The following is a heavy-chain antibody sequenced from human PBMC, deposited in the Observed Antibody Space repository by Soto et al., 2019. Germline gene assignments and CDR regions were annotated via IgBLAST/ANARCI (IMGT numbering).Heavy chain of an antibody. CDR2: VSGDNGNT. CDR1: GYTFSSHG. D-gene: IGHD2-2*01. Sequence: QVQLVQSGAEVKKPGTSVKVSCTASGYTFSSHGISWVRQAPGQGLQWIGWVSGDNGNTNDAQSRQGRVTMTTDTATNTGHMEMRSLRSADTAVYYCARDLGYCRSGPCQREWVAPWGQGTLVIVSS. CDR3: ARDLGYCRSGPCQREWVAP. J-gene: IGHJ5*02. V-gene: IGHV1-18*01.